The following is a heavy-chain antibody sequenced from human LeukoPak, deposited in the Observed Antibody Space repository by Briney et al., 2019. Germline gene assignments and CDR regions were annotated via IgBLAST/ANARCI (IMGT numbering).Heavy chain of an antibody. Sequence: GGSLRLSCAASGFTVSNNYMSWVRQAPGKGLEWVSVIYSGGSTYYADSVKGRFTISRDNSKNTLYLQMNSLRAEDTAVYYCASHMTTVTTFDYWGQGTLVTVSS. CDR1: GFTVSNNY. CDR2: IYSGGST. V-gene: IGHV3-53*01. D-gene: IGHD4-17*01. J-gene: IGHJ4*02. CDR3: ASHMTTVTTFDY.